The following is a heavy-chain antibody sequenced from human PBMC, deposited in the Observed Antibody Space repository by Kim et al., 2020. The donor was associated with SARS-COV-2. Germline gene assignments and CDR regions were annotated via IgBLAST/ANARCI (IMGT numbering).Heavy chain of an antibody. J-gene: IGHJ6*02. CDR2: IVVGSGNT. CDR1: GFTFTSSA. CDR3: AADLLGWEMATIYYYYGMDV. D-gene: IGHD2-21*01. Sequence: SVKVSCKASGFTFTSSAVQWVRQARGQRLEWIGWIVVGSGNTNYAQKFQERVTITRDMSTSTAYMELSSLRSEDTAVYYCAADLLGWEMATIYYYYGMDVWGQGTTVTVSS. V-gene: IGHV1-58*01.